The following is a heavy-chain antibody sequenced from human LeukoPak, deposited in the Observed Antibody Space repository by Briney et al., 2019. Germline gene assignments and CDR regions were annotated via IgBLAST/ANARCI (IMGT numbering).Heavy chain of an antibody. CDR2: INHSGST. V-gene: IGHV4-39*01. Sequence: PSETLSLTCTVSGGSISSSSYYWGWIRQPPGKGLEWIGEINHSGSTNYSPSLKSRVTISVDTSKNQFSVKLTSVTAADTAVYYCARQPYSSAPSWFDPWGQGTLVTVSS. D-gene: IGHD6-19*01. CDR3: ARQPYSSAPSWFDP. CDR1: GGSISSSSYY. J-gene: IGHJ5*02.